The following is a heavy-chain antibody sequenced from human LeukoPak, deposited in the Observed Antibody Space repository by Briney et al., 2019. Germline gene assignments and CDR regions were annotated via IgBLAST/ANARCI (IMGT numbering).Heavy chain of an antibody. V-gene: IGHV3-53*01. CDR3: ARGAWWPPYFDY. D-gene: IGHD2-15*01. CDR2: IYSGDST. Sequence: GGSLRLSCAASGFTVSRNYMRWVRQAPGKGLEWVSVIYSGDSTYYVDSAKGRFTISRDNSKNTLYLQMNSLRAEDTAVYYCARGAWWPPYFDYWGQGTLVAVSS. CDR1: GFTVSRNY. J-gene: IGHJ4*02.